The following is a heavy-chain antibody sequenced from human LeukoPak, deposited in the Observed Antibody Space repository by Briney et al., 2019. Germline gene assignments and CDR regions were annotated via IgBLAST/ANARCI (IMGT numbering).Heavy chain of an antibody. J-gene: IGHJ3*02. Sequence: GSLRLSCAASGFSFSSYTMNWVRQAPGKGLEWVAVIWYDGTNTYYADSVKGRFTISRDNSKNTLYLQMNSLRAEDTAVYYCARDFCSGGSCYPDAFDIWGQGTMVTVSS. CDR3: ARDFCSGGSCYPDAFDI. V-gene: IGHV3-33*08. CDR2: IWYDGTNT. D-gene: IGHD2-15*01. CDR1: GFSFSSYT.